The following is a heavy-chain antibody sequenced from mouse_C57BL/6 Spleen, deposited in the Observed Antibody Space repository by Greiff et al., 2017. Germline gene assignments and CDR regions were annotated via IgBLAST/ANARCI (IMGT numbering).Heavy chain of an antibody. V-gene: IGHV1-61*01. D-gene: IGHD3-2*02. Sequence: QVQLQQPGAELVRPGSSVKLSCKASGYTFTSYWMDWVKQRPGQGLEWIGNIYPSDSETHYNQKFKDKATLTVDKSSSTAYMQLSSRTSEDSAVYYCTRSSGYLAYWGQGTLVTVSA. J-gene: IGHJ3*01. CDR1: GYTFTSYW. CDR2: IYPSDSET. CDR3: TRSSGYLAY.